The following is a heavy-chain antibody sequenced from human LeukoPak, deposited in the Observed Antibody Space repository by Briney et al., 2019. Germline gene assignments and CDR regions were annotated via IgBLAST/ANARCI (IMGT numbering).Heavy chain of an antibody. D-gene: IGHD6-13*01. Sequence: GASVKVSCKASGGTFSSYAIGLVRQAPGQGLEWMGRIIPIFGTANYAQKFQGRVTITTAESTSTAYMELSSLRSEDTAVYYCARDGYSSSCYGSYWFDPWGQGTLVTVSS. V-gene: IGHV1-69*05. CDR2: IIPIFGTA. J-gene: IGHJ5*02. CDR1: GGTFSSYA. CDR3: ARDGYSSSCYGSYWFDP.